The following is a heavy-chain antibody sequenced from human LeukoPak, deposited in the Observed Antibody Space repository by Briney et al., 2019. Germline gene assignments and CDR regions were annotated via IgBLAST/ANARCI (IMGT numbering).Heavy chain of an antibody. CDR1: GFTFSSYG. J-gene: IGHJ4*02. V-gene: IGHV3-30*18. D-gene: IGHD6-19*01. CDR2: ISYDGSNK. CDR3: AKIAVAGFYYFDY. Sequence: GGSLRLSCAASGFTFSSYGMHWVRQAPGKGLEWVAVISYDGSNKYYADSVKGRFTISRDNSKNTLYLQMNSLRAEDTAVYYCAKIAVAGFYYFDYWGQGTLVTVSS.